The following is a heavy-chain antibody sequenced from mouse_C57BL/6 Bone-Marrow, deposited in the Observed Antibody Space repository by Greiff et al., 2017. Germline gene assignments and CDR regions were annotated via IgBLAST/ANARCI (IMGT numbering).Heavy chain of an antibody. D-gene: IGHD2-2*01. V-gene: IGHV5-17*01. CDR2: ISSGSSTI. Sequence: EVKVVESGGGLVKPGGSLKLSCAASGFTFSDYGMHWVRQAPEKGLEWVAYISSGSSTIYYADTVKGRFTISRDNAKNTLFLQMTSLRSEDTAMYYCARDGYDEGSYYAMDYWGQGTSVTVSS. CDR1: GFTFSDYG. J-gene: IGHJ4*01. CDR3: ARDGYDEGSYYAMDY.